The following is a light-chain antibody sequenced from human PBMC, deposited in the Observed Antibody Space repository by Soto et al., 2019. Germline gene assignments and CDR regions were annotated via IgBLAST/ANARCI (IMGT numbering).Light chain of an antibody. V-gene: IGKV3-11*01. J-gene: IGKJ5*01. CDR3: QQRSNWPPIT. CDR2: DAS. Sequence: EIVMTQSPATLSVSPGERATLSCRASQSVSSNFAWYQQRPGQAPRLLIYDASNRATGIPARFSGSGSGTDSTLTISSLEPEDFAVYYCQQRSNWPPITFGQGTRLEIK. CDR1: QSVSSN.